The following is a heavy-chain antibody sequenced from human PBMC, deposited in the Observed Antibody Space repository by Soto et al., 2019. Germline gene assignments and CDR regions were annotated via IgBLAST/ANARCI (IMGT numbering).Heavy chain of an antibody. V-gene: IGHV1-18*01. D-gene: IGHD2-2*01. CDR1: GYTFTSYG. CDR3: ARDGCSRPSCSSSYSYYGLDV. Sequence: ASVKVSCKASGYTFTSYGISWVRQAPGQGLEWMGGISAYNGNTNYAQELQGRVTMTTDTSTSTAYMELRRLRSDDTAVYYCARDGCSRPSCSSSYSYYGLDVWGQGTTVTVSS. CDR2: ISAYNGNT. J-gene: IGHJ6*02.